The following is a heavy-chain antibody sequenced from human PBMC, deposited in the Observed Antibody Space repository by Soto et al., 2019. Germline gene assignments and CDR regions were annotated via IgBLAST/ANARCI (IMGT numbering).Heavy chain of an antibody. CDR3: ARGPPNWGFDF. J-gene: IGHJ4*02. CDR1: GYTFTSND. D-gene: IGHD7-27*01. CDR2: ISAKSGDT. Sequence: QVQLVQSGAEVKKPGASVKVSCKASGYTFTSNDINWVRQATGQGFEWMGWISAKSGDTGYAQKFQGRVTMTRDTSISTAYMELSSLRSEETAVYYCARGPPNWGFDFWGQGTLVTVPS. V-gene: IGHV1-8*01.